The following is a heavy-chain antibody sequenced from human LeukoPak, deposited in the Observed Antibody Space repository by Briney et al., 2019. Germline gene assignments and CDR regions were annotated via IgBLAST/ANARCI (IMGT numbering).Heavy chain of an antibody. D-gene: IGHD6-19*01. CDR3: AKGYSSGWYFAGFCDC. CDR1: GFTFSSYA. Sequence: PGGSLRLSCAASGFTFSSYAMSWVRQAPGKGLEWVSAISGSGGSTYYADSVKGRFTISRDNSKNTLHLQMNSLRAEDTAVYYCAKGYSSGWYFAGFCDCWGQGTLVTVSS. CDR2: ISGSGGST. V-gene: IGHV3-23*01. J-gene: IGHJ4*02.